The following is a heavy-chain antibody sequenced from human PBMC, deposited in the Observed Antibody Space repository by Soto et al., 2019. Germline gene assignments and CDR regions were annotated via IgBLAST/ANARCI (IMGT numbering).Heavy chain of an antibody. CDR3: ARDRSTDFGLDV. Sequence: EVFLLESGGDSVQPGGSLRLSCVGSGFTFSDYVMSWVRQVPEKGLEWVSSISDGGERTDYRDSVRGRFTISRDNARFTLHLLMNSLRVDDTATYFCARDRSTDFGLDVWGQGTTVTVSS. J-gene: IGHJ6*02. CDR1: GFTFSDYV. V-gene: IGHV3-23*01. CDR2: ISDGGERT. D-gene: IGHD3-3*01.